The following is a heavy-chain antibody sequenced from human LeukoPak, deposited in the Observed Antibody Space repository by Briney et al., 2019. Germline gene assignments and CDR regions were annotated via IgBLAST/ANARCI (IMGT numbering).Heavy chain of an antibody. V-gene: IGHV4-30-4*07. CDR1: GVAISRGGYA. CDR3: ARHQEAMVRGVLYYMDV. J-gene: IGHJ6*03. Sequence: SETLSLTCAVSGVAISRGGYAWNWIRQPPGKGLEWIAYIYHSGTTYYNPSLKSRATISVDTSKNQFSLKLSSVTAADTAVYYCARHQEAMVRGVLYYMDVWGKGTTVTISS. CDR2: IYHSGTT. D-gene: IGHD3-10*01.